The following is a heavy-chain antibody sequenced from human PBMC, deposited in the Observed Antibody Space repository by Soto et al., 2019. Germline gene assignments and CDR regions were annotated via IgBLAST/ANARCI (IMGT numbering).Heavy chain of an antibody. CDR1: GFTFSSYS. V-gene: IGHV3-21*01. CDR2: ISSSSSYI. CDR3: AREVPAAIGWDYYYGMDV. D-gene: IGHD2-2*01. J-gene: IGHJ6*02. Sequence: PGGSLRLSCAASGFTFSSYSMNWVRQAPGKGLEWVSSISSSSSYIYYADSVKGRFTISRDNAKNSLYLQMNSLRAEDTAVYYCAREVPAAIGWDYYYGMDVWGQGTTVTVSS.